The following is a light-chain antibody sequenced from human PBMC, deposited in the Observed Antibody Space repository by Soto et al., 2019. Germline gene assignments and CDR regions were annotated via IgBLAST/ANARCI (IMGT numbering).Light chain of an antibody. CDR2: AAS. CDR1: QDIRNF. Sequence: IQMTQSPTSLSASVGDRVTITCRASQDIRNFVAWYQQKPGKAPKLLIYAASTLQSGVPSRFSGSGSGTDFTLTINCLQSEDVATYSCQKYSSVPVFGPGTKVEIK. V-gene: IGKV1-27*01. J-gene: IGKJ3*01. CDR3: QKYSSVPV.